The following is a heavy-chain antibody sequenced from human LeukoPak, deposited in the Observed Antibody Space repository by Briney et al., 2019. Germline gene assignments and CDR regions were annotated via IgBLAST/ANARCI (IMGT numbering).Heavy chain of an antibody. CDR2: ISGSGGST. D-gene: IGHD2-2*02. J-gene: IGHJ6*03. CDR3: AKGYCSSTSCYTRFIDV. V-gene: IGHV3-23*01. CDR1: GFTFSSYA. Sequence: GGSLRHSCAASGFTFSSYAMSWVRQAPGKGLEWVSAISGSGGSTYYADSVKGRFTISRDNSKNTLYLQMNSLRAEDTAVYYCAKGYCSSTSCYTRFIDVWGKGTTVTVSS.